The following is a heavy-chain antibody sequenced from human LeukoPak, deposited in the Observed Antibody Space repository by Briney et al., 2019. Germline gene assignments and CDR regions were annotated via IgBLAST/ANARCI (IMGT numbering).Heavy chain of an antibody. CDR3: AREHSSGWLYYYYYMDV. CDR2: ISAYNGNT. J-gene: IGHJ6*03. CDR1: GYTFTGYY. Sequence: ASVKVSCKASGYTFTGYYMHWVRQAPGQGLEWMGWISAYNGNTNYAQKLQGRVTMTTDTSTSTAYMELRSLRSDDTAVYYCAREHSSGWLYYYYYMDVWGKGTTVTVSS. D-gene: IGHD6-19*01. V-gene: IGHV1-18*04.